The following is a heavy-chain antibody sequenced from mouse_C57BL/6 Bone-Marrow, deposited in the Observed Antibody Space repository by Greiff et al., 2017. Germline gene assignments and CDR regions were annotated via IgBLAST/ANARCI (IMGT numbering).Heavy chain of an antibody. Sequence: QVQLKQSGPELVKPGASVKISCKASGYAFSSSWMNWVKQRPGKGLEWIGRIYPGDGDTTYNGKFKGKATLTADKSSSTAYMQLSSLTSEDSAVYFCARRDSSGYVWFAYWGQGTLVTVSA. J-gene: IGHJ3*01. CDR2: IYPGDGDT. CDR1: GYAFSSSW. V-gene: IGHV1-82*01. D-gene: IGHD3-2*02. CDR3: ARRDSSGYVWFAY.